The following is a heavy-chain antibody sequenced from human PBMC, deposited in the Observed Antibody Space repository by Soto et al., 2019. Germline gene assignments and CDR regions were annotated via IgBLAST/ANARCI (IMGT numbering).Heavy chain of an antibody. Sequence: QLQLQESGPGLVKPSETLSLTCTVSGGSISSSSYYWGWIRQPPGKGLEWIGSIYYSGSTYYNPSLQSRVTISVDTPKHQFSLTLSSVTAADTAVYYCARLGYGSGSYYDLFDYWGQGTLVTVSS. J-gene: IGHJ4*02. D-gene: IGHD3-10*01. CDR1: GGSISSSSYY. CDR2: IYYSGST. V-gene: IGHV4-39*01. CDR3: ARLGYGSGSYYDLFDY.